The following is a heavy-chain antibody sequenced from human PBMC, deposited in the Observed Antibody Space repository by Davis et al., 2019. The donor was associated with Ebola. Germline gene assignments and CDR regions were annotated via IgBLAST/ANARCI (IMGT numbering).Heavy chain of an antibody. D-gene: IGHD5-18*01. CDR2: ISYDGGIK. J-gene: IGHJ6*04. Sequence: PGGSLRLSCAASGFPFSAYGMHWVRQAPGKGLEWVAVISYDGGIKYYADSMKGRFTISRDNFKNTVYLQMNSLRPEDTALYYCAKDSKRGYSYGDYYHYGMDVWGKGTTVTVSS. CDR3: AKDSKRGYSYGDYYHYGMDV. V-gene: IGHV3-30*18. CDR1: GFPFSAYG.